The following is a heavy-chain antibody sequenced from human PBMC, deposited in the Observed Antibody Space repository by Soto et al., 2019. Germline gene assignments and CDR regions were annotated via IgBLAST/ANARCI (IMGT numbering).Heavy chain of an antibody. D-gene: IGHD4-4*01. CDR2: ISYDGSNK. CDR1: GFTFSSYA. CDR3: ARADYSNYFDY. Sequence: GGSLRLSCAASGFTFSSYAMHWVRQAPGKALEWVAVISYDGSNKYYADSVKGRFTIPRDNSKNTLYLQMNSLRAEDTAGYYCARADYSNYFDYWGQGTLVTVSS. V-gene: IGHV3-30-3*01. J-gene: IGHJ4*02.